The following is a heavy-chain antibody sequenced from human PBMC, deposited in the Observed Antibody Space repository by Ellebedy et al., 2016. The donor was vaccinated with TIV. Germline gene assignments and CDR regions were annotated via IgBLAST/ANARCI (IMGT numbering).Heavy chain of an antibody. Sequence: GESLKISCAASGFTFSSYWMSWVRQAPGKGLEWVANIKQGGSEKYYVDSVKGRFTISRDDAKNSLYLQMNSLRAEDTALYHCARDWAYCSSTSCYYNWFDPWGQGTLVTVSS. CDR2: IKQGGSEK. V-gene: IGHV3-7*03. J-gene: IGHJ5*02. CDR3: ARDWAYCSSTSCYYNWFDP. D-gene: IGHD2-2*01. CDR1: GFTFSSYW.